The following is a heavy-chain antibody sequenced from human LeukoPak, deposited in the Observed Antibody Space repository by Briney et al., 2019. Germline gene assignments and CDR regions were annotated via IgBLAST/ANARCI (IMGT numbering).Heavy chain of an antibody. V-gene: IGHV3-66*01. CDR2: IYSGGST. D-gene: IGHD3-16*01. J-gene: IGHJ4*02. CDR1: GFTVSSNY. Sequence: GGSLRLSCAASGFTVSSNYMTWVRQAPGKGLEWVSAIYSGGSTYYADSVKGRFTISRDNSKNTLYLQMNSVRAEDTAGYYCARAWDFDFWGRGTLVTVSS. CDR3: ARAWDFDF.